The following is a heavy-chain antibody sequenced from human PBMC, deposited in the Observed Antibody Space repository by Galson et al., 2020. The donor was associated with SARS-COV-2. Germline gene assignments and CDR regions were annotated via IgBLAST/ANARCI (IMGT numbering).Heavy chain of an antibody. CDR1: GNSFTNNW. V-gene: IGHV5-51*01. Sequence: HGESLKTSCQGSGNSFTNNWIGWVLQMPGKGLESMGIIYPGDSNTRYIPSFQGQVTISVDNSISTAYLRWSSLKASDTTMYYCASLLPAVVPAYFDSGGKGTLVTVSS. CDR3: ASLLPAVVPAYFDS. CDR2: IYPGDSNT. J-gene: IGHJ4*02. D-gene: IGHD2-15*01.